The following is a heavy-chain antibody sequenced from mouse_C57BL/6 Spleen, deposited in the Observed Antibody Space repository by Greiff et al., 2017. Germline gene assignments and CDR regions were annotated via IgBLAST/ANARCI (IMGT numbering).Heavy chain of an antibody. J-gene: IGHJ1*03. Sequence: EVQGVESGGGLVQPKGSLKLSCAASGFTFNTYAMHWVRQAPGKGLEWVARIRSKSSNYATYSADSVKDRFTISRDDSTSMLHLQMNNLKTEDTAVDYCVRGLPTGYFDVWGTGTTVTVAS. CDR2: IRSKSSNYAT. V-gene: IGHV10-3*01. CDR1: GFTFNTYA. CDR3: VRGLPTGYFDV. D-gene: IGHD2-10*01.